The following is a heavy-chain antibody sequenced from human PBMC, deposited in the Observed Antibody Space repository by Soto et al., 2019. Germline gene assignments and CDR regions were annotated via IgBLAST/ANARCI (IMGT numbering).Heavy chain of an antibody. D-gene: IGHD2-2*01. Sequence: QVQLQQWGAGLLKPSETLSLTCAVYGGSFSGYYWSWIRQPPGKGLEWIGEINHSGSTNYNPSLKSRVTISVDTSKNQFSLKLSSVTAADTAVYYCARDVPAAMPPGALSRGTKIDYWGQGTLVTVSS. V-gene: IGHV4-34*01. CDR3: ARDVPAAMPPGALSRGTKIDY. CDR1: GGSFSGYY. J-gene: IGHJ4*02. CDR2: INHSGST.